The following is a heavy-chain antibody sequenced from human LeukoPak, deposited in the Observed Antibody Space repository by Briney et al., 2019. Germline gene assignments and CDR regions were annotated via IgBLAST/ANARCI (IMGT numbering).Heavy chain of an antibody. CDR3: ARGEPGCGGLPTALDY. D-gene: IGHD6-19*01. J-gene: IGHJ4*02. CDR1: GFTFSTFS. CDR2: ISSSSSYI. V-gene: IGHV3-21*01. Sequence: GGSLRLSCAASGFTFSTFSMNWVRQAPGKGLEWVSSISSSSSYIFYADSVRARFTISRDNAKNSLFLQLNSLRAEDTAVYYCARGEPGCGGLPTALDYWGQGTLVTVSS.